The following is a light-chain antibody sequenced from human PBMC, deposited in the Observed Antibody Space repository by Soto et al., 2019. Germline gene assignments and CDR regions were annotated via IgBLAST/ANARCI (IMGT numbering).Light chain of an antibody. CDR1: QGISSY. CDR2: TAS. Sequence: DIQLTQSPSFLSASVGDRVTITCRASQGISSYLAWYQQKPGKAPNLLLSTASTLQSGVPSRFSGSGSGTEFTLTISSLQPEDFATYYCQQLNNYPRTFGQGTKVDIK. CDR3: QQLNNYPRT. J-gene: IGKJ1*01. V-gene: IGKV1-9*01.